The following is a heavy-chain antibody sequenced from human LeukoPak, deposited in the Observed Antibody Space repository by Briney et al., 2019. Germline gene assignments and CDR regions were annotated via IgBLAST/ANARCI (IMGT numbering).Heavy chain of an antibody. CDR3: TRYSGRSDY. J-gene: IGHJ4*02. V-gene: IGHV3-49*03. CDR2: IRSKTYGGTT. D-gene: IGHD6-25*01. Sequence: GGSLRLSCTSSGFTFGTYAVSWFRQAPGKGLEWVAFIRSKTYGGTTEYAASVKGRFTISRDDSKSIAYLQMNSLKTEDTAVYYCTRYSGRSDYWGQGTLVYVSS. CDR1: GFTFGTYA.